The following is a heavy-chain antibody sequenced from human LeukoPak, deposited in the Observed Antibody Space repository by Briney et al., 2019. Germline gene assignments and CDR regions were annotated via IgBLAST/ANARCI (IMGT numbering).Heavy chain of an antibody. CDR1: GGSISSGDYY. V-gene: IGHV4-30-4*01. D-gene: IGHD6-13*01. Sequence: SETLSLTCTVSGGSISSGDYYWSWIRQPPGKGLEWIGYIYYSGSTYYNPSLKSRVTISVDTSKNQFSLKLSSVTAADTAVYYCARVIAAAAYFDYWGQGSLVTVSS. J-gene: IGHJ4*02. CDR3: ARVIAAAAYFDY. CDR2: IYYSGST.